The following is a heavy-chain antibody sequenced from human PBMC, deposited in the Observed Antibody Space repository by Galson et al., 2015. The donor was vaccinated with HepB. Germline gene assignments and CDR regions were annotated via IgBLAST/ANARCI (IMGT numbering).Heavy chain of an antibody. CDR3: VRHIGKVLTSMVRWFDP. Sequence: QSGAEVKKPGESLKISCKGSGYSFDNYWIGWVRQMPGKGLEWMGIIYPGDSDTRYSPPFQGQVTISVDKSITTAYLQWSSLKASDTAIYYCVRHIGKVLTSMVRWFDPWGQGTRVTVSS. D-gene: IGHD3-10*01. J-gene: IGHJ5*02. CDR1: GYSFDNYW. CDR2: IYPGDSDT. V-gene: IGHV5-51*01.